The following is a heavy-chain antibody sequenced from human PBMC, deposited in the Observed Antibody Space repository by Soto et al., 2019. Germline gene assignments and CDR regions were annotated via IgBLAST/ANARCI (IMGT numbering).Heavy chain of an antibody. V-gene: IGHV3-30-3*01. J-gene: IGHJ4*02. D-gene: IGHD3-3*01. Sequence: PGGSQRLSYAASGFTFSSCAVHWVRQAPGKGLEWVALISYDGSNKYYADSVKGRFTISRDNSKNTLYLQMNSLRAEDTAVYYCARDKRDLRFLEWSYYFDYWGQGTLVTVSS. CDR3: ARDKRDLRFLEWSYYFDY. CDR1: GFTFSSCA. CDR2: ISYDGSNK.